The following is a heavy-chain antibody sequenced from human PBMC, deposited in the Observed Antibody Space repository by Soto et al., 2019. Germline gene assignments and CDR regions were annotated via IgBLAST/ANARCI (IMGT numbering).Heavy chain of an antibody. CDR3: ARFLWFWELWDNYYYYYYMAV. CDR1: GFTFSSYA. D-gene: IGHD3-10*01. V-gene: IGHV3-23*01. Sequence: GGSLRVSCAASGFTFSSYAMRWVRQAPGKGLEWVSAISGSGGSTYYADSVKGRFTISRDNSKNTLYLQMNSLRAEDTAVYYCARFLWFWELWDNYYYYYYMAVWGKGTTVTGSS. CDR2: ISGSGGST. J-gene: IGHJ6*03.